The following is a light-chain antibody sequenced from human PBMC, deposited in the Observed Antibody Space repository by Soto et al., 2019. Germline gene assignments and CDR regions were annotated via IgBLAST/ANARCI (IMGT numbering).Light chain of an antibody. J-gene: IGLJ2*01. CDR3: AAWDGSLNGVV. Sequence: QAVVTQAPSASGTPGQRVTISCSGSSSNIGSNTVNWYQQLPGTAPKLLIYGNNQRPSGVPDRFSGSKSGTSVSLAISGLQSEDEADYYCAAWDGSLNGVVFGGGTKLTVL. CDR2: GNN. CDR1: SSNIGSNT. V-gene: IGLV1-44*01.